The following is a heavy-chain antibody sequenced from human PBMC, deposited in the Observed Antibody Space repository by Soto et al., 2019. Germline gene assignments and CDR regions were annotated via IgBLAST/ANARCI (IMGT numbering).Heavy chain of an antibody. CDR2: IYHSGST. D-gene: IGHD2-15*01. CDR1: SGSISSSNW. CDR3: ARGGHCSGGSCYGYYYMVA. J-gene: IGHJ6*03. Sequence: PSETLSLTCAVSSGSISSSNWWSWVRQPPGKGLEWIGEIYHSGSTNYNPSLKSRVTISVDKSKNQFSLKLSSVTAADTAVYYCARGGHCSGGSCYGYYYMVAWGKGTTVTVSS. V-gene: IGHV4-4*02.